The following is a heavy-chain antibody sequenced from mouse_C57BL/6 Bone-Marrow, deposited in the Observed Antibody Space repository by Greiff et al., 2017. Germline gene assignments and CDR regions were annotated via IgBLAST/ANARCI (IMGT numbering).Heavy chain of an antibody. CDR1: GYTFTSYW. J-gene: IGHJ3*01. Sequence: VQLQQPGAELVKPGASVKLSCKASGYTFTSYWMHWVKQRPGQGLEWIGMIHPNSGSTNYNEKFKSKATLTVDKSSSTAYMQLSSLTSEDSAVYYCARTTDYYGSSWFAYWGQGTLVTVSA. D-gene: IGHD1-1*01. V-gene: IGHV1-64*01. CDR3: ARTTDYYGSSWFAY. CDR2: IHPNSGST.